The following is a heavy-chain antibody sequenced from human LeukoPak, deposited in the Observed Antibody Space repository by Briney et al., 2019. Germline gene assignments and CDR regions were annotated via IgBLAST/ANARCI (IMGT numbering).Heavy chain of an antibody. CDR3: ARGRGKLVAAAILNWFDP. V-gene: IGHV1-8*03. CDR1: LYTFSSYD. D-gene: IGHD2-2*01. J-gene: IGHJ5*02. Sequence: ASLWLSSAPSLYTFSSYDINCGREATGQRREWMGWMNTTSGNTGYAKKCQGRVTITSNTSISTAYMELSSVRSEDTAVYYCARGRGKLVAAAILNWFDPWGQGTLVTVSS. CDR2: MNTTSGNT.